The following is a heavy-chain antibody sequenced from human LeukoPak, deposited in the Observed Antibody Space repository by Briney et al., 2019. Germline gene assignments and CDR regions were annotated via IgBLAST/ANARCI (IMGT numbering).Heavy chain of an antibody. J-gene: IGHJ3*02. CDR3: ARDDSDYDDAFLI. CDR2: IHSSGRP. Sequence: SETLSLTCSVSGGSVAPYYWSWIRPSPGKGLEWVGYIHSSGRPNYNPSLERRVPISVATSRTQFSLKLNSVTAADTAVYFCARDDSDYDDAFLIWAQGTMVSVSS. CDR1: GGSVAPYY. V-gene: IGHV4-59*02. D-gene: IGHD5-12*01.